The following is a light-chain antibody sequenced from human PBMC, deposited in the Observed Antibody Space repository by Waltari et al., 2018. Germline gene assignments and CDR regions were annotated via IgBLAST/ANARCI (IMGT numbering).Light chain of an antibody. CDR3: QQYGSSPKT. Sequence: CRDSQSVSSSYLAWYQQKPGQAPRLLIYGASSRATGIPDRFSGSGSGTDFTLTISRLEPEDFAVYYCQQYGSSPKTFGQGTKVEIK. CDR2: GAS. CDR1: QSVSSSY. J-gene: IGKJ1*01. V-gene: IGKV3-20*01.